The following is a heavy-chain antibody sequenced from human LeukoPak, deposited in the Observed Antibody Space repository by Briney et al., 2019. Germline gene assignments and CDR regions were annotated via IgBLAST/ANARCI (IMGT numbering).Heavy chain of an antibody. Sequence: GGSLRLSCAASGFSFSSYSMNWVRQAPGKGLEWISYISSGSSTIFYADSVKGRFTISGDNAKNSLYLQMNSLRAEDTAVYYCASDCSGGSLRYWGQGTLVTVSS. CDR1: GFSFSSYS. CDR3: ASDCSGGSLRY. J-gene: IGHJ4*02. V-gene: IGHV3-48*01. D-gene: IGHD2-15*01. CDR2: ISSGSSTI.